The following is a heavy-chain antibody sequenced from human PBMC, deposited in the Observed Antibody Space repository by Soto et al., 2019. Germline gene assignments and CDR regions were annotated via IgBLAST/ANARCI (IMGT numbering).Heavy chain of an antibody. V-gene: IGHV4-39*01. D-gene: IGHD1-20*01. J-gene: IGHJ4*02. CDR2: IYYSGDT. CDR3: ARRDWQFRAYNFDF. CDR1: GYSISATGYY. Sequence: ETLSLTCSVSGYSISATGYYWGWVRQAPGKGLEWIASIYYSGDTYYNPSLKSRVIMSVDTSKNQFSLNLTSVTAADTAVYFCARRDWQFRAYNFDFWGQGSLVTVSS.